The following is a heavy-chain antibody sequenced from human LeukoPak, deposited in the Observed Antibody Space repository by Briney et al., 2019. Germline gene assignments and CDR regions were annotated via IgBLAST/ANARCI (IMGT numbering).Heavy chain of an antibody. CDR1: GGSISSSSYY. J-gene: IGHJ4*02. V-gene: IGHV4-39*01. Sequence: SETLSLTCTVSGGSISSSSYYWGWIRQPPGKGLEWIGSIYYSGSTYYNPSLKSRVTISVDTSENQFSLKLSSVTAADTAVYYCARLDGGGDYWGQGTLVTVSS. CDR2: IYYSGST. CDR3: ARLDGGGDY. D-gene: IGHD3-16*01.